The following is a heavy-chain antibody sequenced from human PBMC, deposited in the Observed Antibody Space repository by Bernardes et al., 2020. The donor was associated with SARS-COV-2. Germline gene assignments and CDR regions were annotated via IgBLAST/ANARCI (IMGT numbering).Heavy chain of an antibody. Sequence: GGSLRVSCSASGFTFSRYAMHWVRQAPGKGLEHVSTISSNGDRTFYADSVKGRFTISRDNAKESLYLEMNSLRAEDTAMYYCARGIVGATADYWGQGTLVTVSS. CDR1: GFTFSRYA. CDR2: ISSNGDRT. CDR3: ARGIVGATADY. J-gene: IGHJ4*02. V-gene: IGHV3-64*04. D-gene: IGHD1-26*01.